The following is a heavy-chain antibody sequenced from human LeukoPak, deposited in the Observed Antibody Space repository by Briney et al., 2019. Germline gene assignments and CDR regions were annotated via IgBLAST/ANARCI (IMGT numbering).Heavy chain of an antibody. V-gene: IGHV3-9*01. Sequence: GRSLRLSCAASGFTFDDYAMHWVRQAPGKGLEWVSGISWNSGSIGYADSVKGRFTISRDNAKNSLYLQMNSLRAEDTALYYCAKDGAHYDFWSGYRHYYYMDVWGKGTTVTVSS. D-gene: IGHD3-3*01. CDR3: AKDGAHYDFWSGYRHYYYMDV. CDR1: GFTFDDYA. J-gene: IGHJ6*03. CDR2: ISWNSGSI.